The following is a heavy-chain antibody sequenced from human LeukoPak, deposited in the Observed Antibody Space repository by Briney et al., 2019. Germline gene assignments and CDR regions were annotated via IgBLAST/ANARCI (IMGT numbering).Heavy chain of an antibody. V-gene: IGHV1-18*01. D-gene: IGHD3-22*01. Sequence: ASVKVSCKASGYTFTSYGISWVRQAPGQGLEWMGWISAYNGNTNYAQKLQGRVTMTTDTSTSTAYMELRSLRSDDTAVYYCAREFRMDYYDSSGYPKGDYWGQGTLVTVSS. CDR2: ISAYNGNT. CDR1: GYTFTSYG. J-gene: IGHJ4*02. CDR3: AREFRMDYYDSSGYPKGDY.